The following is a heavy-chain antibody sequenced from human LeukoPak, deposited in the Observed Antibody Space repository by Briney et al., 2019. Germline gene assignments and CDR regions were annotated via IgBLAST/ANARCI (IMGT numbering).Heavy chain of an antibody. CDR1: GFTFSSYA. V-gene: IGHV3-23*01. CDR2: LSGSGIST. J-gene: IGHJ4*02. D-gene: IGHD3-22*01. Sequence: GGSLRLSCEASGFTFSSYAMGWVRQAPGKGLDWVSSLSGSGISTFYADSVKGRFTISRDNSKNTLYLQMNSLRAEDTAVYYCARDYYDSSGYHDFWGQGTLVTVSS. CDR3: ARDYYDSSGYHDF.